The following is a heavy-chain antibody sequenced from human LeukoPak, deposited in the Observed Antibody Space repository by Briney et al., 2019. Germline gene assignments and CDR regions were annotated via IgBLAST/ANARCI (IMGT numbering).Heavy chain of an antibody. CDR2: INAGNGNT. V-gene: IGHV1-3*01. CDR3: VVDTAMVTKYYFDY. CDR1: GYTFTSYA. D-gene: IGHD5-18*01. Sequence: ASVKVSYKASGYTFTSYAMHWVRQAPGQRLEWMGWINAGNGNTKYSQNFQGRVTITGDTSASTAYMELSSLRSEDTAVYYCVVDTAMVTKYYFDYWGQGTLVTVSS. J-gene: IGHJ4*02.